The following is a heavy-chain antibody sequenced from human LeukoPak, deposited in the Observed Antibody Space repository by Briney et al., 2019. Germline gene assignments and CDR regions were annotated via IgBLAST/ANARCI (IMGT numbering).Heavy chain of an antibody. V-gene: IGHV1-18*01. CDR1: AYTFTSYG. J-gene: IGHJ5*02. Sequence: ASVTVSCKASAYTFTSYGISWVRQAPGQGLEGMGWISAYNGNTNYAQKLQGRVTMTTDTYTNTAYMELRSLRSDDTAVYYCARDSSSWYIGWLDPWGQGTLVTVSS. CDR3: ARDSSSWYIGWLDP. D-gene: IGHD6-13*01. CDR2: ISAYNGNT.